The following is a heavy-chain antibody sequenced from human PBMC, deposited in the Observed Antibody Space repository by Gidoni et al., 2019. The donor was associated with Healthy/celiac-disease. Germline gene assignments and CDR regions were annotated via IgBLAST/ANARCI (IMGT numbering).Heavy chain of an antibody. Sequence: QVQLVQSGAEVKKPGSSVKVACNASGGTFSSYTISWVRQSPGQGLEWLGRIIPILGIANYAQKFQGRVTITADKSTSTAYMELSSLRSEDTAVYYCARESPVPATAQYNWFDPWGQGTLVTVSS. V-gene: IGHV1-69*08. CDR2: IIPILGIA. CDR1: GGTFSSYT. J-gene: IGHJ5*02. CDR3: ARESPVPATAQYNWFDP. D-gene: IGHD2-2*01.